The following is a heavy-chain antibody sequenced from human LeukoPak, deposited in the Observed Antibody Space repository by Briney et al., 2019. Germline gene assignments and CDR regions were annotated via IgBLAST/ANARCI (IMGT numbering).Heavy chain of an antibody. CDR2: ISGSGGST. J-gene: IGHJ5*02. V-gene: IGHV3-23*01. CDR1: GFTFSSYA. CDR3: AKTPQPYCSSTSCYP. Sequence: GGSLRLSCAASGFTFSSYAMSWVRQAPGKGLEWASAISGSGGSTYYADSVKGRFTISRDNSKNTLYLQMNSLRAEDTAVYYCAKTPQPYCSSTSCYPWGQGTLVTVSS. D-gene: IGHD2-2*01.